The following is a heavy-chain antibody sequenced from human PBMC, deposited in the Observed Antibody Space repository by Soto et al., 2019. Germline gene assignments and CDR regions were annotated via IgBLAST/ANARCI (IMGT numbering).Heavy chain of an antibody. CDR2: VDSSGIT. Sequence: PSHTLSLTGSVSGGSVSGVSSPTNTFYWGWIRQPPGKGLQWVGIVDSSGITYYNPSLKSRVTISVDTSKNQFFLKLSSVTAGDTDVYYCARLLTYWGHGILVTVSS. J-gene: IGHJ4*01. CDR1: GGSVSGVSSPTNTFY. V-gene: IGHV4-39*01. D-gene: IGHD2-8*01. CDR3: ARLLTY.